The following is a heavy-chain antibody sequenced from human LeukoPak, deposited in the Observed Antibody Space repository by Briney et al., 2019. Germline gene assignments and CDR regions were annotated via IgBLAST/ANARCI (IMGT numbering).Heavy chain of an antibody. CDR1: GGSISSYY. V-gene: IGHV4-59*08. J-gene: IGHJ1*01. CDR3: ARLSGSQTTTY. D-gene: IGHD1-26*01. CDR2: IYYSRTT. Sequence: PSETLSSPCTVSGGSISSYYWSWIRQPPEKGLEWIGYIYYSRTTNYNPSLKSRVTMSVDTSKNQFSLKLSSVTAADTAVYYCARLSGSQTTTYWGQGTVVTVSS.